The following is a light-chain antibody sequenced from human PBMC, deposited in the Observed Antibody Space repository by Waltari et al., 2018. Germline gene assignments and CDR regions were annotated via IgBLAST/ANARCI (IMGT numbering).Light chain of an antibody. CDR2: GAF. CDR3: HQYNNWPFT. Sequence: EIVMTQSPATLSVSPGERATLSCRASQSVSSNLAWYQQKPGQAPRVLIYGAFTRATGIPDRFSGSGSGTEFTLTISSLQSEDFAVYYCHQYNNWPFTFGPGTKVDIK. V-gene: IGKV3-15*01. J-gene: IGKJ3*01. CDR1: QSVSSN.